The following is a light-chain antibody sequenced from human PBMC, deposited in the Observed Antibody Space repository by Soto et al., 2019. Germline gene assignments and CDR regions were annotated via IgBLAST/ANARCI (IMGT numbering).Light chain of an antibody. V-gene: IGLV2-23*02. CDR2: EVS. J-gene: IGLJ2*01. Sequence: QSALTQPVSVSGSPGQSITISCTGTSSDIASYNLVSWYQQYPGKAPKLMIYEVSKRPSGVSNRFSGSRSGNTASLTISGLQAEDEADYSCCSYAGSSTDVVFGGGTKVTVL. CDR1: SSDIASYNL. CDR3: CSYAGSSTDVV.